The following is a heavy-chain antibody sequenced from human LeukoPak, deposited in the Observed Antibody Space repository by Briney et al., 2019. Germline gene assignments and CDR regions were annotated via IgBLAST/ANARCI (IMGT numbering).Heavy chain of an antibody. J-gene: IGHJ5*02. CDR1: GFSFNNFA. D-gene: IGHD6-19*01. CDR2: ISPGSTRT. V-gene: IGHV3-23*01. CDR3: AKDVRVAGILSRFDP. Sequence: PGGSLRLSCAASGFSFNNFAMSWVRQAPGKGLEWVSAISPGSTRTYYAASVKGRFTISRDNSMNTLYLHMNSLRAEDTAVYYCAKDVRVAGILSRFDPWGQGTLVTVSS.